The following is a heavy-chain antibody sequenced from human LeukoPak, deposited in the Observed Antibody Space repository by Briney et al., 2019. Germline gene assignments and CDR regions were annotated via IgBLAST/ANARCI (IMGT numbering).Heavy chain of an antibody. CDR2: IYYSGST. D-gene: IGHD5-18*01. V-gene: IGHV4-59*01. CDR3: ASVDTAYDAFDI. CDR1: GGSISSYY. Sequence: PSETLSLTCTVSGGSISSYYWSWIRQPPGKGLEWIGYIYYSGSTNYNPSLKSRVTISVDTSKNQFSLKLSSVTAADTAVYYCASVDTAYDAFDIWGQGTMVTVSS. J-gene: IGHJ3*02.